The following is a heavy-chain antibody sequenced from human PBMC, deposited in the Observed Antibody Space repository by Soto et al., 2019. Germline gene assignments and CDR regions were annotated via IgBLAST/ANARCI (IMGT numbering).Heavy chain of an antibody. CDR3: ARGGRYYYDSSGYRY. Sequence: ALVTLCLSYTVAGGSIVNYDGSWIRQTPGKGLEWIGYIYYSGSTNYNPSLKSRVTISVDTSKNQFSLKLSSVTAADTAVYYCARGGRYYYDSSGYRYWGQGTLVTVSS. CDR2: IYYSGST. J-gene: IGHJ4*02. V-gene: IGHV4-59*01. CDR1: GGSIVNYD. D-gene: IGHD3-22*01.